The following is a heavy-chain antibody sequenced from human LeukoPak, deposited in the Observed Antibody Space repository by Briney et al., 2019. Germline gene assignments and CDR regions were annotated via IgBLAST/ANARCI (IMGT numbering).Heavy chain of an antibody. D-gene: IGHD6-19*01. V-gene: IGHV3-30*18. CDR1: GFTFSNFG. J-gene: IGHJ4*02. CDR3: AKDIRQWLPSDY. Sequence: GGSLRLSCAASGFTFSNFGIHWVRQAPGKGLEWVAVISYDGSNKYYADSVKGRFTISRDNSKNTLYLQMNSLRAEDTAVYYCAKDIRQWLPSDYWGQGTLVTVSS. CDR2: ISYDGSNK.